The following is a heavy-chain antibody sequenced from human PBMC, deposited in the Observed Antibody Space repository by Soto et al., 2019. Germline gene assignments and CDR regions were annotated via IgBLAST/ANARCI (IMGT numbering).Heavy chain of an antibody. Sequence: SETLSLTCAVSGYSIASGYYWAWIRQSPGKGLEWIGSIYHAGSVYYNPSLNSRVAVSLDTSKNHFSLKLTSVTAADTAVYYCARTFDYYGMDVWGQGTTVTVAS. CDR3: ARTFDYYGMDV. CDR2: IYHAGSV. CDR1: GYSIASGYY. J-gene: IGHJ6*02. V-gene: IGHV4-38-2*01.